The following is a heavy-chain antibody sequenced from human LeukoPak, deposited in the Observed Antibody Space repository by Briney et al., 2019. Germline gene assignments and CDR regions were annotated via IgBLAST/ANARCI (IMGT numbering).Heavy chain of an antibody. J-gene: IGHJ4*02. V-gene: IGHV3-23*01. CDR1: GFTFSSYV. D-gene: IGHD2-2*01. CDR3: AKGDCSSTSCFSDY. Sequence: GGSLRLSCAAPGFTFSSYVMSWVRQAPGKGLEWVSAISGSGGSTYYADSVKGRFTISRDNSKNTLYLQMNSLRAEDTAVYYCAKGDCSSTSCFSDYWGQGTLVTVSS. CDR2: ISGSGGST.